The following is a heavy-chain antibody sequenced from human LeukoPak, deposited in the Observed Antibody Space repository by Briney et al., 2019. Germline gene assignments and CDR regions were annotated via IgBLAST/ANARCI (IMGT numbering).Heavy chain of an antibody. CDR1: GYSFTNYW. CDR3: AREGLDYYGLDV. V-gene: IGHV5-51*01. Sequence: GESLKISCTGSGYSFTNYWIGWVRQMPGKGLEWMGIIYHGDPDTRYSPSFQGQVTISVDKSISTAYLQWGSLKASDTAMYYCAREGLDYYGLDVWGQGTTVTVSS. J-gene: IGHJ6*02. CDR2: IYHGDPDT.